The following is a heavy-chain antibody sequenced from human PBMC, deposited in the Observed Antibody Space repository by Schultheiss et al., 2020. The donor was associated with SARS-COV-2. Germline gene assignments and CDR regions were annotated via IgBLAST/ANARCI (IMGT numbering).Heavy chain of an antibody. CDR2: IWYDGSNK. D-gene: IGHD2-2*01. CDR1: GFTFSSYG. V-gene: IGHV3-33*01. Sequence: GGSLRLSCAASGFTFSSYGMHWVRQAPGKGLEWVAVIWYDGSNKYYADSVKGRFTISRDNSKNTLYLQMNSLRAEDTAVYYCARAPPHLYCSSTSCQNPHHDYWGQAALGTVSS. CDR3: ARAPPHLYCSSTSCQNPHHDY. J-gene: IGHJ4*02.